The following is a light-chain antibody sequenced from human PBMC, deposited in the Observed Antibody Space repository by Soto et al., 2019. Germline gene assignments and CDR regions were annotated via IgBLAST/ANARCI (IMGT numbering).Light chain of an antibody. CDR3: QHFGDSVWT. CDR1: QSVSSSS. V-gene: IGKV3-20*01. Sequence: DIVLTQSPGTLSLSPGQRATLSCRASQSVSSSSVAWYRQRPGQPPRLLIYAVSSRAIDTPDRFSGSGSGTDFTLTISRLEPEDFSVYYCQHFGDSVWTFGQGTKVDI. J-gene: IGKJ1*01. CDR2: AVS.